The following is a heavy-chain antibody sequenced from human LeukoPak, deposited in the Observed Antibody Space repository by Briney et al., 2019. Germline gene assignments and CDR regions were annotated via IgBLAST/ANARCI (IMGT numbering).Heavy chain of an antibody. Sequence: SVKVSCKASGGTFSSYAISWVRQAPGQGLEWMGGIIPIFGTANYAQKFQGRVTITADESTSTAYMELSSLGSEDTAVYYCARKDSGSLDYYYYGMDVWGQGTTVTVSS. V-gene: IGHV1-69*13. D-gene: IGHD1-26*01. CDR1: GGTFSSYA. CDR3: ARKDSGSLDYYYYGMDV. CDR2: IIPIFGTA. J-gene: IGHJ6*02.